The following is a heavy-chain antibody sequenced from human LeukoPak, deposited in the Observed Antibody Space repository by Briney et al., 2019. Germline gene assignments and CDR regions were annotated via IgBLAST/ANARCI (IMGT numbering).Heavy chain of an antibody. CDR2: ISYDGSDK. V-gene: IGHV3-30*01. CDR3: ARVRHSSGYSGAFDI. D-gene: IGHD3-22*01. Sequence: GSLRLSCAASGFTFSSYAMHWVRQAPGKGLEWVAVISYDGSDKYYADSVKGRFTISRDNSKNTLYLQMNSLSAEDTAVYYCARVRHSSGYSGAFDIWGQGTMVTVSS. CDR1: GFTFSSYA. J-gene: IGHJ3*02.